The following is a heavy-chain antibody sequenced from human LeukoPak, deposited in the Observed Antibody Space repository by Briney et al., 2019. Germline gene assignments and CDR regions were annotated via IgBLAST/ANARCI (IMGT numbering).Heavy chain of an antibody. Sequence: GASLKVSCKASGYTFTSYYMHWVRQAPGQGLEWMGIINPSGGSTSYAQKFQGRVTMTRDTSTSTVYMELSSLRSEDTAVYYCARDLTGTTILYGMDVWGQGTTVIVSS. V-gene: IGHV1-46*01. CDR1: GYTFTSYY. CDR3: ARDLTGTTILYGMDV. D-gene: IGHD1-14*01. CDR2: INPSGGST. J-gene: IGHJ6*02.